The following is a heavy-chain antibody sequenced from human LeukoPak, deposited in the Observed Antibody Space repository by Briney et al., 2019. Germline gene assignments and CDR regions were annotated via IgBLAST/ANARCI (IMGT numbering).Heavy chain of an antibody. J-gene: IGHJ5*02. V-gene: IGHV3-33*08. CDR1: GFTFSSYS. D-gene: IGHD2-15*01. CDR2: IWYDGSNK. CDR3: ARRYCSGGSCYYNWFDP. Sequence: GGSLRLSCAASGFTFSSYSMNWVRQAPGKGLEWVAVIWYDGSNKYYADSVKGRFTISRDNSKNTLYLQMNSLRAEDTAVYYCARRYCSGGSCYYNWFDPWGQGTLVTVSS.